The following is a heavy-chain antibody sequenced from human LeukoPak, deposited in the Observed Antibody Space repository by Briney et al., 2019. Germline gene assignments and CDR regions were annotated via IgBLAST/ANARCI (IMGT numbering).Heavy chain of an antibody. D-gene: IGHD6-6*01. CDR1: GGSISSYY. CDR2: IYYSGST. J-gene: IGHJ4*02. Sequence: SETLSLTCTVSGGSISSYYWSWIRQPPGKGLEWIGYIYYSGSTNYNPSLKSRVTISVDTSKNQFSLKLSSVTAADTAVYYCARDHPSSSSEWGHFDYWGQGTLVTVSS. CDR3: ARDHPSSSSEWGHFDY. V-gene: IGHV4-59*01.